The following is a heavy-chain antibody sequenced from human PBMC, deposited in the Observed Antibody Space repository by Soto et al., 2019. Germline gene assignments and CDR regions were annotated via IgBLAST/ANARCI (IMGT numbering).Heavy chain of an antibody. J-gene: IGHJ4*02. V-gene: IGHV4-30-2*01. CDR3: ARSLGSGSYYTLIFDY. CDR2: IYHSGST. Sequence: SETLSLTCAVSGGSISSGGYSWSWIRQPPGKGLEWIGYIYHSGSTYYNPSLKSRVTISVDRSKNQFSLRLSSVTAADTAVYYCARSLGSGSYYTLIFDYWGQGTLVTVSS. CDR1: GGSISSGGYS. D-gene: IGHD3-10*01.